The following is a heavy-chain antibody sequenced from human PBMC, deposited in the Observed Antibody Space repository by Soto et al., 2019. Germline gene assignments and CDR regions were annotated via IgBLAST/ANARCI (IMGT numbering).Heavy chain of an antibody. Sequence: ASVKFSCKASGGTFSSYAISWVRQAPGQGLEWMGGIIPIFGTANYAQKFQGRVTITADESTSTAYMELRSLRSEDTAVYYCAREDNGSGNFYYYYGMDVWGQGTKVTVS. CDR1: GGTFSSYA. CDR3: AREDNGSGNFYYYYGMDV. D-gene: IGHD3-10*01. CDR2: IIPIFGTA. V-gene: IGHV1-69*13. J-gene: IGHJ6*02.